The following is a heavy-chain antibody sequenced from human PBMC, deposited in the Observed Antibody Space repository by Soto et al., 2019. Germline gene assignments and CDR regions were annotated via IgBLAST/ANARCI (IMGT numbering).Heavy chain of an antibody. CDR1: GGSISSYY. D-gene: IGHD2-21*01. CDR2: IYYSGST. V-gene: IGHV4-59*08. J-gene: IGHJ5*02. CDR3: ARLGGYCQAFDP. Sequence: QVQLQESGPGLVKPSETLSLTCTVSGGSISSYYGGWFRQPPGKGLEWIGYIYYSGSTTYHPALTRRVPISVDTSKNRFSLNLTSVTAPDTAVYYCARLGGYCQAFDPWGQGSLVTVSS.